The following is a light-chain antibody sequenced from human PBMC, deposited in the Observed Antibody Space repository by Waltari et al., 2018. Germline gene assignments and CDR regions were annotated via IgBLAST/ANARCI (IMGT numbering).Light chain of an antibody. CDR2: EVR. V-gene: IGLV2-8*01. Sequence: QSALTQPPSASGSPGQSVTISCTGTSRDIVVYDYSPWYQQYPGKAPKPIIYEVRKRPSGVPDRFSGSKSGNTASLTVSGLQAEDEADYYCSSYGGDNNYLFGTGTAVTVL. CDR1: SRDIVVYDY. J-gene: IGLJ1*01. CDR3: SSYGGDNNYL.